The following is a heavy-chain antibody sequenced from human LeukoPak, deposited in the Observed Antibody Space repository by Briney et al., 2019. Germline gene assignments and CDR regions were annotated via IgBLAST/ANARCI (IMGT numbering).Heavy chain of an antibody. D-gene: IGHD2/OR15-2a*01. Sequence: SQRLSLTCTVPGGSISSHYRRCIRQPAGQGLEWIGRIYTSGSTKYNPSLQSRVTMTVDTSKNQFTLTLSSVTAADTAVYYCATRIGGRSSYYFDYWGQGTLVTVSS. CDR2: IYTSGST. CDR3: ATRIGGRSSYYFDY. V-gene: IGHV4-4*07. J-gene: IGHJ4*02. CDR1: GGSISSHY.